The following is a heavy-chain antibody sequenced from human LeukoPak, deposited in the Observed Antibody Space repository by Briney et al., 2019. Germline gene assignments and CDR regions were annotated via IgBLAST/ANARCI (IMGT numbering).Heavy chain of an antibody. Sequence: GGSLRLSCAASGFTFDDYGMRWVRQAPGKWLEWVSLISWDGGSTYYADSVKGRFTISRENRKNSLYLQMNSLRAEHTALYYFTKENLAVMSGGATYGAFHIWSQGTIVTVPS. CDR3: TKENLAVMSGGATYGAFHI. CDR1: GFTFDDYG. D-gene: IGHD2-15*01. V-gene: IGHV3-43D*03. J-gene: IGHJ3*02. CDR2: ISWDGGST.